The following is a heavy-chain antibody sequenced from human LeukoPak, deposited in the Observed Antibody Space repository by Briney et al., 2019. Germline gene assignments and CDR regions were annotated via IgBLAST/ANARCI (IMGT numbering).Heavy chain of an antibody. Sequence: AGGSLRLSCAASGFTFSSYSMNWVRQAPGKGLEWVSSISSSSSYIYYADSVKGRFTISRDNAENSLYLQMNSLRAEDTAVYYCARGEEQLVRAGDWFDPWGQGTLVTVSS. V-gene: IGHV3-21*01. CDR1: GFTFSSYS. J-gene: IGHJ5*02. CDR2: ISSSSSYI. CDR3: ARGEEQLVRAGDWFDP. D-gene: IGHD6-6*01.